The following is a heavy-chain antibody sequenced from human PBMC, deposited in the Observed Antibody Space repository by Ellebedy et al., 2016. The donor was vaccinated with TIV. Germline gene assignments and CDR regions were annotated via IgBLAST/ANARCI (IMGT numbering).Heavy chain of an antibody. Sequence: SETLSLXXTFSGGSISSGGYYWSWIRQHPGKGLEWIGYIYYSGSTYYNPSLKSRVTISVDTSKNQFSLKLSSVTAADTAVYYCEIYGSGSYRDYWGQGTLVTVSS. D-gene: IGHD3-10*01. J-gene: IGHJ4*02. CDR3: EIYGSGSYRDY. V-gene: IGHV4-31*03. CDR1: GGSISSGGYY. CDR2: IYYSGST.